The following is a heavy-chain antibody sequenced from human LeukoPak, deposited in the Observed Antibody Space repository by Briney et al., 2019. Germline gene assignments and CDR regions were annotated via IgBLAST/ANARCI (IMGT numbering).Heavy chain of an antibody. CDR3: ARAGVNIGRIIVNSLDS. Sequence: ASVKVSCKTSGYTFTNFGISWVRQAPGQGPEWMGWISGHNGNTKYAKNLQDRVKMTIDTSTTTAYMALRSLTSDDTGVYYCARAGVNIGRIIVNSLDSWGQGTLVTVSS. V-gene: IGHV1-18*01. CDR1: GYTFTNFG. CDR2: ISGHNGNT. D-gene: IGHD3-16*02. J-gene: IGHJ4*02.